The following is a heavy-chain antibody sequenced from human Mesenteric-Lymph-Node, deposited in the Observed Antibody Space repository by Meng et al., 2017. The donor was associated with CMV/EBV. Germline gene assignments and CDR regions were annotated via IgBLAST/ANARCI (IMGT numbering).Heavy chain of an antibody. CDR2: INHSGST. V-gene: IGHV4-34*01. CDR1: GGSFSGYY. J-gene: IGHJ3*02. Sequence: SETLSLTCAVYGGSFSGYYWNWIRQPPGKGLEWIGEINHSGSTNYNPSLKSRVTISVDTSKNQFSLKLSSVTAADTAVYYCARDVYCSSTSCYGRGAFDIWGQGTMVTVSS. CDR3: ARDVYCSSTSCYGRGAFDI. D-gene: IGHD2-2*01.